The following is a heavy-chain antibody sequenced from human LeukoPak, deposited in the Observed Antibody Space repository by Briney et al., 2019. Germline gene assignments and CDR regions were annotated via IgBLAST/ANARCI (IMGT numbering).Heavy chain of an antibody. CDR3: ARDRIAAGFDY. CDR1: GYTFTHYY. CDR2: INPNSGGT. Sequence: ASVTVSFKACGYTFTHYYMHWVRQAAGQGLEWMGWINPNSGGTHYAQKFQGRVTMTRDTSISTAYIELSRLRSDDKAVYYCARDRIAAGFDYWGQGTLVTVSS. V-gene: IGHV1-2*02. J-gene: IGHJ4*02. D-gene: IGHD6-13*01.